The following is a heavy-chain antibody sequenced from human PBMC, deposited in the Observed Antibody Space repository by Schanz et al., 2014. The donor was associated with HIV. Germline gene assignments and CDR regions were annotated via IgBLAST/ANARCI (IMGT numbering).Heavy chain of an antibody. V-gene: IGHV1-58*01. J-gene: IGHJ4*02. CDR2: IVVGSGDT. CDR3: AASERPVVAAPT. CDR1: GFPIINSA. D-gene: IGHD2-2*01. Sequence: QLVQSGAEVKKPGASVKVSCKASGFPIINSAVQWVRQARGQRLEWIGWIVVGSGDTHYAQKFRERVSITRDMSTSTVSVELSSLRSEDTAVYYCAASERPVVAAPTWGQGTLVTVSS.